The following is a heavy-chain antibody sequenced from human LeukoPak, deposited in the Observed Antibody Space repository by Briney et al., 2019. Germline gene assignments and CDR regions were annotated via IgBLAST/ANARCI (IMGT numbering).Heavy chain of an antibody. V-gene: IGHV3-21*01. CDR2: ISSSSSYI. CDR3: ARDRQSSRIAAAGTFDY. J-gene: IGHJ4*02. Sequence: PGGSLRLSCAASGFTFSSYSMNWVRQAPGKGLECVSSISSSSSYIYYADSVKGRFTISRDNAKNSLYLQMNSLRAEDTAVYYCARDRQSSRIAAAGTFDYWGQGTLVTVSS. D-gene: IGHD6-13*01. CDR1: GFTFSSYS.